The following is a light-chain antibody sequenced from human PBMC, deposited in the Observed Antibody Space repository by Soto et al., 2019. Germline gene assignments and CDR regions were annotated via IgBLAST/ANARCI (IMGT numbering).Light chain of an antibody. CDR2: AAS. CDR3: QQYQNLWT. J-gene: IGKJ1*01. CDR1: QSISSY. Sequence: DIQMTQSPSSLSASVGDRVTITCRASQSISSYLNWYQQKPGKAPKLLIYAASSLQSGVPSRFSGSGSGTEFTLTINSLQSEDFAVYYCQQYQNLWTFGQGTKVDIK. V-gene: IGKV1-39*01.